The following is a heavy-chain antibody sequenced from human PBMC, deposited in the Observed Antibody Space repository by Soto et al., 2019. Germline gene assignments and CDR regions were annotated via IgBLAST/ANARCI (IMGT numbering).Heavy chain of an antibody. Sequence: EVQLVETGGDLIQPGGSLRLSCAASGLTVSSNYMSWVRQAPGKGLEWVSIIYSGGTTYHADSVKGRFTISSDNSKNPVYLQVSSLRAEDTAVYYGVRKDPRPGNGRDVCGQGTTVTVS. CDR1: GLTVSSNY. V-gene: IGHV3-53*02. D-gene: IGHD2-8*01. CDR2: IYSGGTT. J-gene: IGHJ6*02. CDR3: VRKDPRPGNGRDV.